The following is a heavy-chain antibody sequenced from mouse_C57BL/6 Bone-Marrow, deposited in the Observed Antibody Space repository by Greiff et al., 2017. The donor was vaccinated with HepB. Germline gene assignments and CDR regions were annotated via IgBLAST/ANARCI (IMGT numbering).Heavy chain of an antibody. Sequence: VQGVESGPGLVQPSQSLSITCTVSGLSLTSYGVHWVRQSPGKGLEWLGVIWSGGSTDYNAAFMSRLSITKDNSKSQVFFKMNSLQADDTAIYYCAKRDISFFDVWGTGTTVTVSS. J-gene: IGHJ1*03. V-gene: IGHV2-5*01. CDR1: GLSLTSYG. CDR2: IWSGGST. CDR3: AKRDISFFDV.